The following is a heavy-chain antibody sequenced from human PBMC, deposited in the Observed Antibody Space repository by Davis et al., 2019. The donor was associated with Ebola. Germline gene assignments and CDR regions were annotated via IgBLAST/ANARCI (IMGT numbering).Heavy chain of an antibody. J-gene: IGHJ4*02. CDR1: GGSFSGYY. D-gene: IGHD4-17*01. Sequence: LETLSLTCAVYGGSFSGYYWSWIRQPPGKGLEWIGEINHSGSTNYNPSLKSRVTISVDTSKNQFSLKLSSVTAADTAVYYCARETTVTLIDYWGQGTLVTVSS. CDR2: INHSGST. V-gene: IGHV4-34*01. CDR3: ARETTVTLIDY.